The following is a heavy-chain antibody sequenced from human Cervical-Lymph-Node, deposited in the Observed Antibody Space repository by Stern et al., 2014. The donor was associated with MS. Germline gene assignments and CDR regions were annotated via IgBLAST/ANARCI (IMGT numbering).Heavy chain of an antibody. CDR1: GFSLSTNTMR. CDR2: IDWNDDK. J-gene: IGHJ3*02. D-gene: IGHD6-19*01. CDR3: ARSIPVAGIHI. Sequence: QVTLRESGPALVRPTQTLTLTCTFSGFSLSTNTMRVNWIRQPPGKALEWLARIDWNDDKFYSTSLRTRLTISKDTSDNQVVLTMTNMDPVDTATYYCARSIPVAGIHIWGQGTVVTVSS. V-gene: IGHV2-70*04.